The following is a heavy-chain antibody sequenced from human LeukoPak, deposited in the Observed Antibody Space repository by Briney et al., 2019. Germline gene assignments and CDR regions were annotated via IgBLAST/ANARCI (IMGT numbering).Heavy chain of an antibody. CDR3: ARDPIVGATLGLFDP. Sequence: PETLSLTCTVSGGSISSYYWSWIRQPAGKGLEWIGRIYTSGSTNYNPSLKSRVTMSVDTSKNQFSLKLSSVTAADTAVYYCARDPIVGATLGLFDPWGQGTLVTVSS. CDR2: IYTSGST. D-gene: IGHD1-26*01. V-gene: IGHV4-4*07. CDR1: GGSISSYY. J-gene: IGHJ5*02.